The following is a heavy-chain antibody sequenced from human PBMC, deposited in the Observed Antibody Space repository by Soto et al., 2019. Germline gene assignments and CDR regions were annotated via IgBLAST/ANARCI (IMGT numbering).Heavy chain of an antibody. Sequence: SETLSLTCTVSGGSISSGENFWNWIRQSPGKGLEWIGYIHHSGSTYYNPSLKSRLTISVDTSKNQISLKLNSVTAADTAVYYCARDTGTYPYYFDYWGQGTLVTSPQ. CDR3: ARDTGTYPYYFDY. CDR1: GGSISSGENF. V-gene: IGHV4-30-4*01. D-gene: IGHD1-26*01. CDR2: IHHSGST. J-gene: IGHJ4*02.